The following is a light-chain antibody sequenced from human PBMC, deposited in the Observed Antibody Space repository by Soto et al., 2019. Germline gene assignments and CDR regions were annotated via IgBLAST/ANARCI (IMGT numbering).Light chain of an antibody. CDR3: SSYAGSSTWV. CDR2: EVS. J-gene: IGLJ2*01. V-gene: IGLV2-8*01. CDR1: SSDVGGYNY. Sequence: QSAPTQRPSASGSPGQSATISCTGTSSDVGGYNYVSWYQQYPGKAPKLMIYEVSKRPSGVPDRFSGSKSGNTASLTVSGLQPEDEGDYYCSSYAGSSTWVFGGGTKLTVL.